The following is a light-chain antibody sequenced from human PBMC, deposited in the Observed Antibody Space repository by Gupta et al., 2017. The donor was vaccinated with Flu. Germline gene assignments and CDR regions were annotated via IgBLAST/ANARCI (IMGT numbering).Light chain of an antibody. Sequence: SYELPQPPSVSVSPGQTASITCSGDKSGDQYACWYQQKPGQYLVLVIYKSSKRAAGPPGRFSASHSGTTATLTLGETQAMDDDDYYCQAWDSSTGVFGGGTKLTVL. CDR3: QAWDSSTGV. CDR2: KSS. V-gene: IGLV3-1*01. J-gene: IGLJ3*02. CDR1: KSGDQY.